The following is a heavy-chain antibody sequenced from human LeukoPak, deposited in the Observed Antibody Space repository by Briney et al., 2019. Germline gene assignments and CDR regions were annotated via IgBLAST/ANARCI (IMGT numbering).Heavy chain of an antibody. CDR2: ISSNEVNT. J-gene: IGHJ4*02. CDR1: GFTFSSYA. D-gene: IGHD5/OR15-5a*01. CDR3: ARDHVYGGADY. Sequence: GGSLRLSCSASGFTFSSYAMHWVRQAPGKGLEYVSAISSNEVNTYYAHSVKGRFTISRDNSKSTLYLQMNSLRTEDTALYYCARDHVYGGADYWGQGTLVTVSS. V-gene: IGHV3-64*04.